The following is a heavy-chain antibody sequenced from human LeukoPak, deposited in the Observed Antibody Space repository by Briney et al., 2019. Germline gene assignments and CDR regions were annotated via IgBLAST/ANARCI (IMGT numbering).Heavy chain of an antibody. V-gene: IGHV3-30*04. CDR3: ARARAGSVDY. CDR2: ISYDGIHK. Sequence: GGSLRLSCAASGFTFSNYAMHWVRQAPGKGPEWVAVISYDGIHKYYADSIKGRFNISRDNSDHTLFLLVDSLRPDDTAVYYCARARAGSVDYWGQGTLVTVSS. CDR1: GFTFSNYA. J-gene: IGHJ4*02. D-gene: IGHD3-10*01.